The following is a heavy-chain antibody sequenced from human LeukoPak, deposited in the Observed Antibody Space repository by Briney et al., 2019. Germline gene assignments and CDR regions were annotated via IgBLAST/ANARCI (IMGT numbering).Heavy chain of an antibody. CDR2: ISPNSGGT. D-gene: IGHD3-10*01. Sequence: ASVKVSCKASGFTFSGYYMHWVRQAPGQGLEWMAWISPNSGGTNYVQKFQGRVTVTRDTSISADYMEISGLTSDDTALYYCAREPSGSGGYDYWGQGTLVTVSS. CDR3: AREPSGSGGYDY. V-gene: IGHV1-2*02. CDR1: GFTFSGYY. J-gene: IGHJ4*02.